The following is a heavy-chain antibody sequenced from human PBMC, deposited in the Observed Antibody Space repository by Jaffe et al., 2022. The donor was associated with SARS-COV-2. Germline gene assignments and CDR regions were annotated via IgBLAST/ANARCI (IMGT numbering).Heavy chain of an antibody. Sequence: QVQLVESGGGVVQPGRSLRLSCAASGFTFSSYAMHWVRQAPGKGLEWVAVISYDGSNKYYADSVKGRFTISRDNSKNTLYLQMNSLRAEDTAVYYCARGDSSGDSYYYYYYMDVWGKGTTVTVSS. CDR2: ISYDGSNK. CDR3: ARGDSSGDSYYYYYYMDV. D-gene: IGHD6-19*01. V-gene: IGHV3-30*04. CDR1: GFTFSSYA. J-gene: IGHJ6*03.